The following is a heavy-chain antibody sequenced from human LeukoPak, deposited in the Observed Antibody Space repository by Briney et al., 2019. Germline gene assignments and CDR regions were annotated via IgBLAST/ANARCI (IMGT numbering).Heavy chain of an antibody. Sequence: SETLSLTCSVSGGSIRSKVHYWGWVRQPPGKGLEWIGTIYYSGNTYYNPSLESRLTLSVDTSNNQFSLRPTSVTAADTAVYYCARIAVVIRDRDVIAEFFQEWGQGTPVVVSS. CDR2: IYYSGNT. D-gene: IGHD3-3*01. J-gene: IGHJ1*01. CDR1: GGSIRSKVHY. V-gene: IGHV4-39*01. CDR3: ARIAVVIRDRDVIAEFFQE.